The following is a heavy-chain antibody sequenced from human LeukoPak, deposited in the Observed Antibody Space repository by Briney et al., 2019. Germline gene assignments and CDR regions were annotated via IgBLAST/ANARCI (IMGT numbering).Heavy chain of an antibody. CDR3: ARQWGYYSYYYMDV. V-gene: IGHV4-61*02. CDR1: GDSISSGDYY. J-gene: IGHJ6*03. D-gene: IGHD1-26*01. Sequence: SSETLSLTCTVSGDSISSGDYYWSWIRQPAGKGLEWIGRISSSGSTNYNPSLESRVTISVDTSKNQFSLKLSSVTAADTAVYYCARQWGYYSYYYMDVWGKGTTVTVSS. CDR2: ISSSGST.